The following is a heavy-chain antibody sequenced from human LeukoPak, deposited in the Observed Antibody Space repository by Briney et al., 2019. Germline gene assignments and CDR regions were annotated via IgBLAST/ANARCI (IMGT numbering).Heavy chain of an antibody. V-gene: IGHV3-48*04. CDR1: GFTFSSDS. J-gene: IGHJ4*02. CDR3: ARICPYDSSEGGYFDY. D-gene: IGHD3-22*01. CDR2: ISSSSSTI. Sequence: GGSLRLSCAASGFTFSSDSMNWGRQAPGEGRGWVSYISSSSSTIYYADSVKGRFTISRDNAKNSLYLQMNSLRAEDTAVYYCARICPYDSSEGGYFDYWGQGTLVTVSS.